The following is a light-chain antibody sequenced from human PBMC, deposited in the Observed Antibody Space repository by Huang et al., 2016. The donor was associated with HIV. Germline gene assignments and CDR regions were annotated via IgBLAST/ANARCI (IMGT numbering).Light chain of an antibody. CDR2: AAS. CDR1: QDISNY. J-gene: IGKJ1*01. Sequence: DIQMTQSPSSLSASVGDRATITCRASQDISNYLAWFQQKPGKVPKLLIYAASTLRSGVPSRFSGSGSGTDFTLTISSLQPEDVATYYCQKYNSALRTFGQGTKVEIK. CDR3: QKYNSALRT. V-gene: IGKV1-27*01.